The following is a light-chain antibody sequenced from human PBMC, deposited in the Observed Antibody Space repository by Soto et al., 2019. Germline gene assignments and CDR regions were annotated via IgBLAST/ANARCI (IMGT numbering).Light chain of an antibody. CDR3: SSFTTIGTLV. CDR1: NSDVGSSIY. V-gene: IGLV2-14*01. CDR2: EVS. Sequence: QSALTQPASVSGSPGQSITISCTGTNSDVGSSIYVSWYQQHPGKAPKLVIFEVSNRPSGISDRFSGSKSGITASLTIAGLQAEDEADYYCSSFTTIGTLVFGGGTKLTVL. J-gene: IGLJ2*01.